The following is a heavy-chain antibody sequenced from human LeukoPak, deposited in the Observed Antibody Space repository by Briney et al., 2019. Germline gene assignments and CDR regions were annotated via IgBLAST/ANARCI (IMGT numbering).Heavy chain of an antibody. CDR1: GFTVSNNY. J-gene: IGHJ4*02. D-gene: IGHD5-18*01. CDR3: ACYQRGYSYAY. Sequence: PGGFLRLSCAASGFTVSNNYMTWVRQAPGKGLEWVSVIYDDGSTYYADSVKGRFTISRDSSENTLYIQMNSLRAEDTAVYYCACYQRGYSYAYWGQGTLVTVSS. V-gene: IGHV3-53*01. CDR2: IYDDGST.